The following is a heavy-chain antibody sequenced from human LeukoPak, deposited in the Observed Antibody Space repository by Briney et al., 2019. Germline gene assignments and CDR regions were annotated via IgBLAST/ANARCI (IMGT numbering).Heavy chain of an antibody. CDR1: GYTFTSYA. CDR2: ISAANGDT. Sequence: GASVKVSCKASGYTFTSYAITWVRQAPGQGLEWMGWISAANGDTDYPQKFQDRVTMITDTSTTTAYMELRSLRSDDTAVYYCARDSPYDSSGYYYWGQGTLVTVSS. V-gene: IGHV1-18*01. D-gene: IGHD3-22*01. CDR3: ARDSPYDSSGYYY. J-gene: IGHJ4*02.